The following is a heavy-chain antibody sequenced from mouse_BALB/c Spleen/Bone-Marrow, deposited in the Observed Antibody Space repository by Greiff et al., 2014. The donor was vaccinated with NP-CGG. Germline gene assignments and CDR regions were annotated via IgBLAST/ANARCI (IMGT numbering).Heavy chain of an antibody. D-gene: IGHD3-1*01. Sequence: EVKLMESGGGLVQPGGSLKLSCAASGFTFSGYTVSWVRQTPEKRLEWVAYISNGGGSTYYPDTVKGRFTISRDNAKNTLYLQMSSLKSEDTAMYYCARQLGLRWAMDYWGQGTSVTVSS. CDR3: ARQLGLRWAMDY. V-gene: IGHV5-12-2*01. CDR1: GFTFSGYT. J-gene: IGHJ4*01. CDR2: ISNGGGST.